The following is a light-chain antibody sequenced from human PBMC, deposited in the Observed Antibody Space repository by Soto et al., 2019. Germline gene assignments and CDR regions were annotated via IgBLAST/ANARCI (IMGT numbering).Light chain of an antibody. CDR2: DVS. J-gene: IGLJ2*01. CDR3: CSYAGSIMSI. V-gene: IGLV2-11*01. Sequence: QSALTQPRSVSGSPGQSVAISCTGTSSDVGAYNYVSWYQQHPGRAPKLMIYDVSVRPSGVPDRFSASKSGYTASLTISGLQAEDEADYYCCSYAGSIMSIFGGGTKVTVL. CDR1: SSDVGAYNY.